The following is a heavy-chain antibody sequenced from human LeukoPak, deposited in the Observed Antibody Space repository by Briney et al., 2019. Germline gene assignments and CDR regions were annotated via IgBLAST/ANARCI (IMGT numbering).Heavy chain of an antibody. CDR2: IYYSGST. CDR3: ARLMVGATGDCWFDP. D-gene: IGHD1-26*01. Sequence: PSETLSLTCTVSGGSISSYYWSWIRQPPGKGLEWIGYIYYSGSTNYNPSLKSRVTMSLDTSRNQFSLKLNSVTAADTAVYYCARLMVGATGDCWFDPWGQGTLVTVSS. CDR1: GGSISSYY. J-gene: IGHJ5*02. V-gene: IGHV4-59*08.